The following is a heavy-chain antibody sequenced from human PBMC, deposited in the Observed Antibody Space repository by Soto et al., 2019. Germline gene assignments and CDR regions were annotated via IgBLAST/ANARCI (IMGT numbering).Heavy chain of an antibody. CDR3: ARLEFSIAVAGPDY. J-gene: IGHJ4*02. D-gene: IGHD6-19*01. V-gene: IGHV5-51*01. CDR2: IYPGDSDT. CDR1: GYTFTDYW. Sequence: GQSLKLSCKGSGYTFTDYWIGWERQLPGKGLEWMGIIYPGDSDTRYSPSFQGQVTISADKSISTAYLRWSSLKASDTAMYYCARLEFSIAVAGPDYWGQGTLVTVSS.